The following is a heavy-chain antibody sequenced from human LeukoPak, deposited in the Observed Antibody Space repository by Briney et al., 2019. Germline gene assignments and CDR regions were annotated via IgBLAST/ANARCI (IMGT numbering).Heavy chain of an antibody. D-gene: IGHD6-19*01. CDR2: IYHSGST. J-gene: IGHJ6*02. CDR1: GGSISSSNW. Sequence: SGTLSLTCAVSGGSISSSNWWSWVRQPPGKGLEWIGEIYHSGSTNYNPSLKSRVTISVDTSKNQFSLKLSSVTAADTAVYYCARDVSWLGHHNYYYGMDVWGQGTTVTVSS. V-gene: IGHV4-4*02. CDR3: ARDVSWLGHHNYYYGMDV.